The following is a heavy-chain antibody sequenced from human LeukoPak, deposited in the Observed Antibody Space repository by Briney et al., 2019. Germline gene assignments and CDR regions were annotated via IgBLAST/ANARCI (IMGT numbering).Heavy chain of an antibody. Sequence: GGSLRLSCAASGFTFNKYDMHWVRQAPGTGLDWVTFISYDGSKEHYADSVKGRFTISRDNSKNTLYLHMNSLRAEDTAVYYCAKSPSYCRGDCYSTFEYWGQGTLVTVSS. CDR3: AKSPSYCRGDCYSTFEY. CDR1: GFTFNKYD. V-gene: IGHV3-30*04. CDR2: ISYDGSKE. D-gene: IGHD2-21*02. J-gene: IGHJ4*02.